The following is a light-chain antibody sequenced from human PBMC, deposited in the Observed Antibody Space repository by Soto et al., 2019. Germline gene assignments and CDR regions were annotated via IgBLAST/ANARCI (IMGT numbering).Light chain of an antibody. V-gene: IGKV3-15*01. Sequence: EIVMTQSPATLSVSPGERASLSCRASQNIRTNLAWYQLKPGQAPRLLIYVASTRAAGIPARFSGSGSGTEFTLTIDSLQSEDFAVYYCQQYNKWPLTFGPGTKVDIK. CDR2: VAS. CDR1: QNIRTN. CDR3: QQYNKWPLT. J-gene: IGKJ3*01.